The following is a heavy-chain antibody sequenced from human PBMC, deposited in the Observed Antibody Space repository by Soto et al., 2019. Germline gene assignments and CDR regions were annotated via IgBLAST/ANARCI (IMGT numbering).Heavy chain of an antibody. CDR3: ARTIRRIAVAGYFAY. CDR1: GLSFSGYD. D-gene: IGHD6-19*01. CDR2: INHSGST. Sequence: SETLSLPWAFYGLSFSGYDWSWIRQPPGKGLEWIGEINHSGSTNYNPSLKSRVTISVDTSKNQFSLKLSSVTAADTAVYYCARTIRRIAVAGYFAYWGQGTLV. V-gene: IGHV4-34*01. J-gene: IGHJ4*02.